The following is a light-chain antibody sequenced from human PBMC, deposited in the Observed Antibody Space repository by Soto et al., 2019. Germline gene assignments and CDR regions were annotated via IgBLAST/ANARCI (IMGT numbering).Light chain of an antibody. CDR3: QHYGRAPWT. V-gene: IGKV3-20*01. J-gene: IGKJ1*01. CDR2: GAS. CDR1: QSFSSTY. Sequence: EIVLTQSTGTLSLSPGERATPSCRASQSFSSTYLAWYQQKPGQAPRLLIYGASSRATGIPDRFSARGSGTDFTLTISRLEPEDFAVYYCQHYGRAPWTFGQGTKVDIK.